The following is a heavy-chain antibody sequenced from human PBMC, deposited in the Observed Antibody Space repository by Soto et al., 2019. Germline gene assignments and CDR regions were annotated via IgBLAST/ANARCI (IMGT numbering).Heavy chain of an antibody. V-gene: IGHV1-18*01. J-gene: IGHJ6*03. CDR3: ARGGDVVVVAASSYYYYYMDV. Sequence: QVQLVQSGAEVKKPGASVKVSCKASGYTFTSYGISWVRQAPGQGLEWMGWINAYNGNTNYAQKLQGRVTMTTDTSTSTAYMELRSLRSDDTAVYYCARGGDVVVVAASSYYYYYMDVWGKGTTVTVSS. CDR1: GYTFTSYG. D-gene: IGHD2-15*01. CDR2: INAYNGNT.